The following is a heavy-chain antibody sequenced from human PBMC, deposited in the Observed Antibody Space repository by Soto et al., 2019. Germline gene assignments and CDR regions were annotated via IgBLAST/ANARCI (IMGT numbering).Heavy chain of an antibody. V-gene: IGHV3-23*01. Sequence: EVQLLESGGGLVQPGGSLRLSCAASGFTFSSFVMGWVRRAPGKGLECVSAIGGTSGSTYYADSVKGRFTISRDNSKNTVSLQMSSLRADDTAVYYCAKRRGDGYFDLWGRGTLVTVSS. D-gene: IGHD7-27*01. CDR3: AKRRGDGYFDL. CDR2: IGGTSGST. J-gene: IGHJ2*01. CDR1: GFTFSSFV.